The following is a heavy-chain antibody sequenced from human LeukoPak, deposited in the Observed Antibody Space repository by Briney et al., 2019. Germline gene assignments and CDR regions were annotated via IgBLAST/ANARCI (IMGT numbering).Heavy chain of an antibody. CDR1: GGSISSYY. CDR3: ARAGGINFFDY. D-gene: IGHD2-21*01. V-gene: IGHV4-59*01. CDR2: IYYSGST. J-gene: IGHJ4*02. Sequence: SETLSLTCTVPGGSISSYYWSWIRQPPGKGLEWIGYIYYSGSTNYNPSLKSRVTISVDTSKNQFSLKLSSVTAADTAVYYCARAGGINFFDYWGQGTLVTVSS.